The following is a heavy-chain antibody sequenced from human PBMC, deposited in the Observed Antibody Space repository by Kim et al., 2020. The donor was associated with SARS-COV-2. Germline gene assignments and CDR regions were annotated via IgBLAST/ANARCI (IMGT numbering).Heavy chain of an antibody. V-gene: IGHV4-4*07. J-gene: IGHJ6*02. Sequence: PSLKSRVTLSVDTSKNQFSLKLSSVTAADTAVYYCARVGIGDYYYGMDVWGQGTTVTVSS. CDR3: ARVGIGDYYYGMDV. D-gene: IGHD7-27*01.